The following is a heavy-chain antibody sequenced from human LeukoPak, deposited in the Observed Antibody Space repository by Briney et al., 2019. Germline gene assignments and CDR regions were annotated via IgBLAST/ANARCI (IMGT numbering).Heavy chain of an antibody. CDR3: ARGPHGFGELSPLDY. D-gene: IGHD3-10*01. CDR1: GYTFTSYA. V-gene: IGHV1-3*01. Sequence: ASVKVSCKASGYTFTSYAMHRVRQAPGQRLEWMGWINAGNGNTKYLQKFQGRVTITRDTSASTAYMELSSLRSEDTAVYYCARGPHGFGELSPLDYWGQGTLVTVSS. J-gene: IGHJ4*02. CDR2: INAGNGNT.